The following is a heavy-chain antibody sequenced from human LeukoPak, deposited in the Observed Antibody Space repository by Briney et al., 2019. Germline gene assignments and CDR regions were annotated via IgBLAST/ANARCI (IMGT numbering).Heavy chain of an antibody. Sequence: GESLKISCKGSGYSFTNYWIGWVRQMPGKGLEWMGIIYPGDSDSRYSPSFQGQVTISADKSISTAYLQWSSLKASDTAIYYCARVSSYGSENAFDIWGQGTMVTVSS. CDR1: GYSFTNYW. J-gene: IGHJ3*02. D-gene: IGHD3-10*01. CDR3: ARVSSYGSENAFDI. V-gene: IGHV5-51*01. CDR2: IYPGDSDS.